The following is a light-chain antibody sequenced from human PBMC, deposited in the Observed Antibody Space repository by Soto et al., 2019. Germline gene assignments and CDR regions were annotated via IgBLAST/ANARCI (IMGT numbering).Light chain of an antibody. J-gene: IGKJ1*01. CDR1: QSASSSY. V-gene: IGKV3-20*01. Sequence: EIVLTQSPGTLSLSPGERVTLSCRASQSASSSYLAWYQQKPGQAPRLLIYGASSRATGIPDRFTGSGSGTDFTLTISRLEPEDFAVYYCQQYGTSRTFGQGTKVDIK. CDR2: GAS. CDR3: QQYGTSRT.